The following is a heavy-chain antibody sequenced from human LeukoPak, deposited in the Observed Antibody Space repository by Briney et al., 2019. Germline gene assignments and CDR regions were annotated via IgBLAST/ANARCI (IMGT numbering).Heavy chain of an antibody. D-gene: IGHD2-2*01. CDR3: AREEVVPAARWFDP. CDR2: LYYSGST. Sequence: SETLSLTCTVSGGYISSYYWSWIRQPPGKGLEWIGYLYYSGSTNYNPSLKSRVTISVDTSKNQFPLKLSSVTAADTAVYYCAREEVVPAARWFDPWGQGTLVTVSS. CDR1: GGYISSYY. V-gene: IGHV4-59*12. J-gene: IGHJ5*02.